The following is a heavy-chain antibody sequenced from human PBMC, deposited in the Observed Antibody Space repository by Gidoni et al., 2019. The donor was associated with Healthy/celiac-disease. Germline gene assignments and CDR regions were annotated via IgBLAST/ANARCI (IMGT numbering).Heavy chain of an antibody. D-gene: IGHD3-22*01. Sequence: QVQLQESGPGLVKPSDTLSLTCAVSGYSISSSNWWGWIRQPPGKGLEWIGYIYYSGSTYYNPSLKSRVTMSVDTSKNQFSLKLSSVTSVDTAVYYCARTGGRSSGFTFDYWGQGTLVTVSS. CDR1: GYSISSSNW. CDR2: IYYSGST. V-gene: IGHV4-28*01. J-gene: IGHJ4*02. CDR3: ARTGGRSSGFTFDY.